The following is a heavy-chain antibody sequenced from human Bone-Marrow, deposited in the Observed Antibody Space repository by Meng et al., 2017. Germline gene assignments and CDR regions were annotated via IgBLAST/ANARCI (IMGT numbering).Heavy chain of an antibody. J-gene: IGHJ4*02. CDR1: GYTFTSYA. D-gene: IGHD1-14*01. CDR2: INAGNGNT. V-gene: IGHV1-3*01. Sequence: QVQLVQSGAEVEKPGASVKVSYKASGYTFTSYAMQWVRQAPGQRLEWMGWINAGNGNTKYSQKFQGRVTITRDTSASTANMRLSSLRSEDTAVYYCARGNGIPGYWGQGTLVTVSS. CDR3: ARGNGIPGY.